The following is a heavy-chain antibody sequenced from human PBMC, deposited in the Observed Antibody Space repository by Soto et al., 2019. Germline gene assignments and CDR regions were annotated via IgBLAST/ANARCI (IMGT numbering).Heavy chain of an antibody. D-gene: IGHD3-22*01. J-gene: IGHJ4*02. CDR1: GYTFTSYG. V-gene: IGHV1-18*04. Sequence: GASEKVSCKASGYTFTSYGISCVRQAPLQGLEWMGWISAYNGNTNYAQKHQGRVTMTTDASTSTAYMELRSLRSGDTAVYYCARDGTQDYYDSSGYSDYWGQGTLVTVSS. CDR3: ARDGTQDYYDSSGYSDY. CDR2: ISAYNGNT.